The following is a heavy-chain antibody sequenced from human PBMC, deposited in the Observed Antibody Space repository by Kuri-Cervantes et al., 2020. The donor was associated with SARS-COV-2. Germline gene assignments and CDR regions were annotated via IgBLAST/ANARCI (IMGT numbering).Heavy chain of an antibody. CDR2: ISSSSSYI. CDR1: GFTFSSYS. V-gene: IGHV3-21*01. D-gene: IGHD5-24*01. CDR3: ARGAVEMATIWGIPYYFDY. J-gene: IGHJ4*02. Sequence: GGSLRLSCAASGFTFSSYSMNWVRQAPGKGLEWVSSISSSSSYIYYADSVKGRFTISRDNAKNSLYLQMNSLRAEDTAVYYCARGAVEMATIWGIPYYFDYWGQGTLVTVSS.